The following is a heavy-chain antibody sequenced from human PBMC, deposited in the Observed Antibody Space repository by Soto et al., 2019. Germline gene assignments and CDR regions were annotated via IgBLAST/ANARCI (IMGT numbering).Heavy chain of an antibody. CDR3: ARESWDYDCWTGEYYYGMDV. D-gene: IGHD3-3*01. V-gene: IGHV4-31*03. CDR1: GGSISSGGYY. Sequence: SETLSLTCTVSGGSISSGGYYWSWIRQHPGKGLEWIGYIYYSGSTYYNPSLKSRVTISVDTSKNQFSLKLSSVTAADTAVYSSARESWDYDCWTGEYYYGMDVWGQGTTVTVSS. CDR2: IYYSGST. J-gene: IGHJ6*02.